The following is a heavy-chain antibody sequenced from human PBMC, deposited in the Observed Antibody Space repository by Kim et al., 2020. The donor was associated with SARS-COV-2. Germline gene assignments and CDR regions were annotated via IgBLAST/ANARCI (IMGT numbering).Heavy chain of an antibody. CDR3: ARLVRKVRGVPAILDGTDY. J-gene: IGHJ4*02. V-gene: IGHV4-34*01. D-gene: IGHD3-10*01. CDR1: GGSFSGYY. CDR2: INHSGST. Sequence: SETLSLTCAVYGGSFSGYYWSWIRQPPGKGLEWIGEINHSGSTNYNPSLKSRVTISVDTSKNQFSLKLSSVTAADTAVYYCARLVRKVRGVPAILDGTDYWGQGTLVTVSS.